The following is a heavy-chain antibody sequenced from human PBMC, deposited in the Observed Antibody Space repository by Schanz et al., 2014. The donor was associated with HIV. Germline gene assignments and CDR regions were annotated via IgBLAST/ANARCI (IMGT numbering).Heavy chain of an antibody. CDR2: ITWNNRVT. V-gene: IGHV3-9*01. CDR1: GFKFDDYG. D-gene: IGHD1-26*01. CDR3: VKDFTASKGGFDY. J-gene: IGHJ4*02. Sequence: EVQLVESGGGLVQPGKSLRLSCAAAGFKFDDYGMHWVRQAPGKGLEWVAGITWNNRVTGYADSVKGRFTISRDPAKNTLFLHMNNLRGDDTALYYCVKDFTASKGGFDYWGQGTLVIVSS.